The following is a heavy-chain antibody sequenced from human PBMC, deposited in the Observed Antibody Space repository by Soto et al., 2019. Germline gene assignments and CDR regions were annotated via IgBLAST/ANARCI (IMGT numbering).Heavy chain of an antibody. CDR1: GYTFTSYD. Sequence: QVQLVQSGAEVKKPGASVKVSCKASGYTFTSYDINWVRQATGQGLEWMGWMNPNSGNTGTAQKFQGRITMTRNTSISKAHMELRSLRAAATDVYYCERVRSQLSALDSHGMDVWGQGTTVTVSS. CDR3: ERVRSQLSALDSHGMDV. J-gene: IGHJ6*02. D-gene: IGHD5-18*01. CDR2: MNPNSGNT. V-gene: IGHV1-8*01.